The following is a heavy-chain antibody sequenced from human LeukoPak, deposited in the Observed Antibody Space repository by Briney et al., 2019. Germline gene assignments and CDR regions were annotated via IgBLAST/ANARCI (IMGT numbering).Heavy chain of an antibody. CDR3: ASTLQWLAFDY. CDR1: GGSISSSIYY. V-gene: IGHV4-39*07. D-gene: IGHD6-19*01. CDR2: VFYNGAT. Sequence: SETLSLTCIVSGGSISSSIYYWAWVRQPPGKGLEWIGTVFYNGATQYSPSLRSRVTISIDTSTNQFSLKLTSVTAADTAVYYCASTLQWLAFDYWGQGTLVTVSS. J-gene: IGHJ4*02.